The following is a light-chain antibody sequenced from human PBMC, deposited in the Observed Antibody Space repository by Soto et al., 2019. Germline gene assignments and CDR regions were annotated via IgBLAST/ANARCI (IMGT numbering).Light chain of an antibody. Sequence: IQLTQSPSSLSASVGDRVTITCRAGKVIGSALAWYQQRPGKSPKLLLYNASNLEAGVPSRFSGSGSGTDFTLTITSLRPEDFATYYCQQFNGFPLTFGGGTKVQIK. V-gene: IGKV1-13*02. J-gene: IGKJ4*01. CDR3: QQFNGFPLT. CDR1: KVIGSA. CDR2: NAS.